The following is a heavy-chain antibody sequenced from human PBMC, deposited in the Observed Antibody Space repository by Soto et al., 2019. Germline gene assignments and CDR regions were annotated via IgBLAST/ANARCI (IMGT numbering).Heavy chain of an antibody. Sequence: SVKVSCKASGGTFSSYAISWVRQAPGQGLEWMGGIIPIFGTANYAQKFQGRVTITADESTSTAYMELSSLKASDTAMYYCARHQQLTADYYYGMDVWGQGTTVTVSS. CDR3: ARHQQLTADYYYGMDV. CDR1: GGTFSSYA. J-gene: IGHJ6*02. CDR2: IIPIFGTA. V-gene: IGHV1-69*13. D-gene: IGHD6-13*01.